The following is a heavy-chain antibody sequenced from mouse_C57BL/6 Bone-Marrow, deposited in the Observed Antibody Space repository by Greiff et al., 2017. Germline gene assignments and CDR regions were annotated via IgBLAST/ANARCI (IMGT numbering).Heavy chain of an antibody. CDR1: GYTFTSYW. Sequence: VQLQQPGAELVKPGASVKMSCKASGYTFTSYWITWVKQRPGQGLEWIGDIYPGSGSTNYNEKFKSKATLTVDTSSSTAYMQLSSLTSADSSVYYCARWYCTPPDYWGQGTTLTVSS. D-gene: IGHD1-1*02. J-gene: IGHJ2*01. CDR2: IYPGSGST. V-gene: IGHV1-55*01. CDR3: ARWYCTPPDY.